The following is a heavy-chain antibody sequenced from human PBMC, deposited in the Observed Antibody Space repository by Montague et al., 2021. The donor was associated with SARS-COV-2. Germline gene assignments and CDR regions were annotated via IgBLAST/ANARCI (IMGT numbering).Heavy chain of an antibody. D-gene: IGHD3-10*01. V-gene: IGHV3-7*01. Sequence: SLRLSCAASGFAFGTFCMGWVRQAPGKGLEWVSNIKQDADGTYYAESVQGRFTISRDNAKKSLYLQMNSLRVEDTAVYYCATAGSGSYYYYKYGMDVWGQGTTVTVS. CDR1: GFAFGTFC. J-gene: IGHJ6*02. CDR2: IKQDADGT. CDR3: ATAGSGSYYYYKYGMDV.